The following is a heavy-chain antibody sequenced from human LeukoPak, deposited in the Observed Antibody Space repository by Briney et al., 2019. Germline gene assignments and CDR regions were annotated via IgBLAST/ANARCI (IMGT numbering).Heavy chain of an antibody. CDR2: IFGNGDTT. CDR1: GFSFSSYA. CDR3: AKERPITMVRGVQGFDY. V-gene: IGHV3-23*01. J-gene: IGHJ4*02. D-gene: IGHD3-10*01. Sequence: GGSLRLSCAASGFSFSSYAMNWVRQAPGKGLEWVSIIFGNGDTTYYADSVKGRFTISRDNSKNTLYLQMNSLRAEDTAVYYCAKERPITMVRGVQGFDYWGQGTLVTVSS.